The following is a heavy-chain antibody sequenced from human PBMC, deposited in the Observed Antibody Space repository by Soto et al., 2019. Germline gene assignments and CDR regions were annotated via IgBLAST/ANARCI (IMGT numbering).Heavy chain of an antibody. V-gene: IGHV4-4*02. CDR1: GASIITDNW. CDR2: IYHSGNT. CDR3: ARASASSKLRGVVIN. J-gene: IGHJ4*02. D-gene: IGHD3-10*01. Sequence: QVQLQESGPGLVKPSGTLSLTCALSGASIITDNWWSWVRQPPGKEMEWIGEIYHSGNTNFNPSVKGRVTISVDTSKNQFSLTVSSVTAADTAIYYCARASASSKLRGVVINWGQGTLVTVSS.